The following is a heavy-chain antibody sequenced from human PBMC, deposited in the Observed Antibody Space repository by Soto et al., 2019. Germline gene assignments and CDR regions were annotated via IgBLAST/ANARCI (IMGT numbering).Heavy chain of an antibody. D-gene: IGHD2-2*01. CDR2: ISGSGGST. J-gene: IGHJ4*02. CDR3: AKDQGRSTSCYDY. CDR1: GFTFSSYA. V-gene: IGHV3-23*01. Sequence: GGSLRLSCAASGFTFSSYAMSWVRQAPGKGLEWVSAISGSGGSTYYADSMKGRFTISRDNSKNTLYLQMNSLRAEDTAVYYCAKDQGRSTSCYDYWGQGTLVTVSS.